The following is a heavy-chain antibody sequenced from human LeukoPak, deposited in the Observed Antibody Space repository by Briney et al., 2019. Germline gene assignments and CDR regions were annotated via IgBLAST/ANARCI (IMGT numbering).Heavy chain of an antibody. CDR2: INHSGST. J-gene: IGHJ4*02. V-gene: IGHV4-34*01. CDR1: GGSFSGYY. D-gene: IGHD2-15*01. CDR3: ARGLRGSGRTPGGFDY. Sequence: SETLSLTCAVYGGSFSGYYWSWIRQPPGNGLEWIGEINHSGSTNYNPSLKSRVTISVDTSKNQFSLKLSSVTAADTAVYYCARGLRGSGRTPGGFDYWGQGTLVTVSS.